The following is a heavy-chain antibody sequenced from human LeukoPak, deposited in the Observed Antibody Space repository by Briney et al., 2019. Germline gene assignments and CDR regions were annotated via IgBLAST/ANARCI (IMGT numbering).Heavy chain of an antibody. CDR3: ARRDSSNYYGMDV. Sequence: GESLKISCKGSGYSFTSYWIGWVRQMPGKGLEWMGIIYPGDSDTRYSPSFQGQVTISADKSISTAYLQWSSLKASDTAMYCCARRDSSNYYGMDVWGQGTTVTVSS. J-gene: IGHJ6*02. V-gene: IGHV5-51*01. CDR2: IYPGDSDT. D-gene: IGHD6-13*01. CDR1: GYSFTSYW.